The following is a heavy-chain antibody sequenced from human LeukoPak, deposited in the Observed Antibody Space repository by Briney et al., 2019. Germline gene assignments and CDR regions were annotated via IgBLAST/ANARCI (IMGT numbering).Heavy chain of an antibody. V-gene: IGHV4-59*02. CDR3: ARDPLEDEWNSLVS. CDR1: GGSVNGYY. J-gene: IGHJ4*02. CDR2: IHYSGLT. D-gene: IGHD1-7*01. Sequence: KPSETLSLTCTVSGGSVNGYYWNWIRQPPGKGLEWIGFIHYSGLTVYSPSLQSRVTMSVDTSRNQFSLDLSSVTAADTALYYCARDPLEDEWNSLVSWGQGILVTVSS.